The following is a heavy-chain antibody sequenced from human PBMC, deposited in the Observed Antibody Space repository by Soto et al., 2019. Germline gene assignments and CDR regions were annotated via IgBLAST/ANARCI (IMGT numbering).Heavy chain of an antibody. CDR1: GFTFSSYG. Sequence: GGSLRLSCAASGFTFSSYGMHWVRQAPGKGLEWVAVISYDGSNKYYADSVKGRFTISRDNSKNTLYLQMNSLRAEDTAVYYCAKEDIVVVPAAMHHYGMDVWGQGTTVTVSS. CDR2: ISYDGSNK. CDR3: AKEDIVVVPAAMHHYGMDV. V-gene: IGHV3-30*18. D-gene: IGHD2-2*01. J-gene: IGHJ6*02.